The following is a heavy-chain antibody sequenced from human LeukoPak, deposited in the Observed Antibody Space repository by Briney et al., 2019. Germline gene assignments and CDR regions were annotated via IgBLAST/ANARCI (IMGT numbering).Heavy chain of an antibody. CDR3: SRADYYGSGSLISLDV. D-gene: IGHD3-10*01. CDR2: IRSRAYGATT. Sequence: PGGSLRLSCAASGFTFSDYYMSWVRQAPGKGLEWVGFIRSRAYGATTEYAASVKGRFTISRDDSKSIAYLQMNSLKTEDTAVYYCSRADYYGSGSLISLDVWGKGTTVTVS. V-gene: IGHV3-49*04. J-gene: IGHJ6*03. CDR1: GFTFSDYY.